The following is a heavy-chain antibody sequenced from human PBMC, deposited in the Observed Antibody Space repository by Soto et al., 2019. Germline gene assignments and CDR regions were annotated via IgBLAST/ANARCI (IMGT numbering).Heavy chain of an antibody. CDR2: IYYSGST. Sequence: PLEILSLTCTVSGCSISSYYWSWIRQPPGKGLEWIGYIYYSGSTNYNPSIKSRVTISVDTSKNQFSLKLSSVTAADTAVYYCARGGAMFDYWGQGTLVTVSS. CDR3: ARGGAMFDY. D-gene: IGHD3-16*01. CDR1: GCSISSYY. V-gene: IGHV4-59*01. J-gene: IGHJ4*02.